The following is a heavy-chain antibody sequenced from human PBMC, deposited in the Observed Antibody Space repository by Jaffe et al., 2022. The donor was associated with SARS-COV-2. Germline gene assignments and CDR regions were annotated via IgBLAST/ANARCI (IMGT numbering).Heavy chain of an antibody. D-gene: IGHD2-15*01. V-gene: IGHV3-48*02. CDR2: ISSGSSTK. J-gene: IGHJ1*01. CDR3: ARDLGYCSSGSCYRYFQH. Sequence: EVQLVESGGGLVQPGGSLRLSCTASGFTFNTDTMNWVRQAPGKGLEWVSYISSGSSTKYYADSVKGRFTISRDNAKNSLYLQMNSLRDEDTAVYYCARDLGYCSSGSCYRYFQHWGQGTLVTVSS. CDR1: GFTFNTDT.